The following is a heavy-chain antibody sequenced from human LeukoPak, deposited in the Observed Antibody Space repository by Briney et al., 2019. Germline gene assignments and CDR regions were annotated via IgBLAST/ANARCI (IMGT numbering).Heavy chain of an antibody. CDR3: ARMGDIDHYVYSGSYCY. CDR2: IIPIFGTA. CDR1: GGTFSSYA. Sequence: GASVKVSCKASGGTFSSYAISWVRQAPGRGLEWMGGIIPIFGTANYAQKFQGRVTITADESTSTAYMELSSLRSEDTAVYYCARMGDIDHYVYSGSYCYWGQGTLVTVSS. J-gene: IGHJ4*02. D-gene: IGHD1-26*01. V-gene: IGHV1-69*13.